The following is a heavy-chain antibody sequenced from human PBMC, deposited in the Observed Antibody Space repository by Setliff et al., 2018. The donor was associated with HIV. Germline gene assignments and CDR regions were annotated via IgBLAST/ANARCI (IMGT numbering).Heavy chain of an antibody. D-gene: IGHD6-19*01. Sequence: ASVKVSCKASGYSFTDHYMHWVRQAPGQGLEWMGWINPRSGGTNYAQKFQGTVTMTRDTSINTAYMEMSRLRSDDTAVYYCARGIQWSSAWYGYWGQGTLVTVSS. V-gene: IGHV1-2*02. CDR2: INPRSGGT. J-gene: IGHJ4*02. CDR3: ARGIQWSSAWYGY. CDR1: GYSFTDHY.